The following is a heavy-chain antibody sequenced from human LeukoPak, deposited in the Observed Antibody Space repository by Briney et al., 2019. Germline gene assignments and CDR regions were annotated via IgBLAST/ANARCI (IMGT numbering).Heavy chain of an antibody. D-gene: IGHD6-19*01. CDR3: TTGALYSSAYSGFDP. Sequence: PGGSLRLSCAASGFTFSTAWMSWVRQAPGKGLEWVGRIKSKTDGWTTDYAAPVKGRFTVSRDDSKNTLYLQMNSLKTEDTAVYYCTTGALYSSAYSGFDPWGQGTLVTVSS. CDR1: GFTFSTAW. CDR2: IKSKTDGWTT. J-gene: IGHJ5*02. V-gene: IGHV3-15*01.